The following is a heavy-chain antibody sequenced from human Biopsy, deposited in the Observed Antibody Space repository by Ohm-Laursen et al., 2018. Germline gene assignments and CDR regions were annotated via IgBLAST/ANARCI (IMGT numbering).Heavy chain of an antibody. D-gene: IGHD6-19*01. V-gene: IGHV4-34*01. CDR2: INHRGYT. CDR1: GGSISGYY. CDR3: ARSGQWARYYFDY. J-gene: IGHJ4*01. Sequence: PSDTLSLTCAVSGGSISGYYWSWTRQPPGKGLEWIGEINHRGYTDYNASLKGGSSISVDTSKNQLSLNLTSVTAADTAVFYCARSGQWARYYFDYWGHGTLVTVSP.